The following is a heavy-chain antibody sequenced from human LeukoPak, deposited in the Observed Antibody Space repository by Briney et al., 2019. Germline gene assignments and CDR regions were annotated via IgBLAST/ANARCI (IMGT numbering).Heavy chain of an antibody. V-gene: IGHV4-4*07. D-gene: IGHD5-18*01. CDR1: GGSISNYY. CDR2: IYTSGST. Sequence: SETLSLTCTVSGGSISNYYWSWIRQPAGKGLEWVGRIYTSGSTNYNPSLKSRVTMSVDTSKNQFSLKLTSVTAADTAVYYCARESWIQNNWFDPWGQGTLVTVSS. CDR3: ARESWIQNNWFDP. J-gene: IGHJ5*02.